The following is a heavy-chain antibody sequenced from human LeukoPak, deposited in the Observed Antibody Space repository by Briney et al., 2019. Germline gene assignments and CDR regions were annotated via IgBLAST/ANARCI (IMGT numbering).Heavy chain of an antibody. V-gene: IGHV3-7*01. CDR3: ARETPRRGETRDGYR. Sequence: GGSLRLSCAASRFSFSTFPMGWVRQAPGKGLECLANIKEDGSETYYADSVKGRFTISRDNPKNLLFLQINSLRVEDTAVYYCARETPRRGETRDGYRWGQGTLVTVSS. D-gene: IGHD5-24*01. CDR2: IKEDGSET. CDR1: RFSFSTFP. J-gene: IGHJ4*02.